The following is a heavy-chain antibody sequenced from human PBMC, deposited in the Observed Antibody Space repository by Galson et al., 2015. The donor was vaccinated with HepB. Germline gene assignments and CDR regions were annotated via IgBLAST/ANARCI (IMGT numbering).Heavy chain of an antibody. CDR3: ARGAGYCSGGSCYDWFDP. CDR1: GYTFTSYD. CDR2: MNPNSGNT. D-gene: IGHD2-15*01. J-gene: IGHJ5*02. Sequence: SVKVSCKASGYTFTSYDINWVRQATGQELEWMGWMNPNSGNTGYAQKFQGRVTMTRNTSISTAYMELSSLRSEDTAVYYCARGAGYCSGGSCYDWFDPWGQGTLVTVSS. V-gene: IGHV1-8*01.